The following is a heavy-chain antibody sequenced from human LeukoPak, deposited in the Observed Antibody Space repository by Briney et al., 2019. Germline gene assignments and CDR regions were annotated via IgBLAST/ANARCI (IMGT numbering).Heavy chain of an antibody. Sequence: GASVKVSCKVSGYTLTELSMHWVRQAPGKGLEWMGGFDPEGGETIYAQKFQGRVTMTEDTSTDTAYMELSSLRSEDTAVYYCATDKQLLVPTNHPPTYGMDVWGKGTTVTVSS. V-gene: IGHV1-24*01. CDR2: FDPEGGET. CDR3: ATDKQLLVPTNHPPTYGMDV. D-gene: IGHD2-15*01. J-gene: IGHJ6*04. CDR1: GYTLTELS.